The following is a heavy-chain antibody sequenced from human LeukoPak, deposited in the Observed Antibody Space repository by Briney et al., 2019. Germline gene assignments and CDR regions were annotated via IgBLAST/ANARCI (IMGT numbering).Heavy chain of an antibody. CDR3: ARGYLGYCSSTSCYTTNFDY. Sequence: GESLKISCKGSGYSFTSYWIGWVRQMPGKGLEWMGIIYPGDSDTRYSPSFQGQVTISADKSISTAYLQWSSLKASDTAMYYCARGYLGYCSSTSCYTTNFDYWGQGTLVTVSS. V-gene: IGHV5-51*01. D-gene: IGHD2-2*02. CDR2: IYPGDSDT. J-gene: IGHJ4*02. CDR1: GYSFTSYW.